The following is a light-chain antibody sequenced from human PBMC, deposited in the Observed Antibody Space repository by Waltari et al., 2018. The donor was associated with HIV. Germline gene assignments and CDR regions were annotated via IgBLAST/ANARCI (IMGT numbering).Light chain of an antibody. Sequence: VLTQSPATLSLSPGERATLSCRASQGISTFLAWYHHKPGQAPRLVIYDVSKRATGIPDRFSGSRSGTDFTLTISSLEPEDFGVYYCQQRENWPTVTFGGGTKVEIK. CDR2: DVS. V-gene: IGKV3-11*01. CDR1: QGISTF. CDR3: QQRENWPTVT. J-gene: IGKJ4*01.